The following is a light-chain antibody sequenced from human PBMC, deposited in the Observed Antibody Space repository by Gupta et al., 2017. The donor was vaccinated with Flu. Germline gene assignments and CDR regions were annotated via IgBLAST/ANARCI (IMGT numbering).Light chain of an antibody. V-gene: IGLV2-23*02. Sequence: SITISCSGTNSDIGSSNLVSWYQQHPGRAPKLMIYEVTKRPSGISDRFSGSKAGNTASLTITGLQPEDEAEYYCCSFEGRSTYIFGGGTKVT. J-gene: IGLJ1*01. CDR3: CSFEGRSTYI. CDR2: EVT. CDR1: NSDIGSSNL.